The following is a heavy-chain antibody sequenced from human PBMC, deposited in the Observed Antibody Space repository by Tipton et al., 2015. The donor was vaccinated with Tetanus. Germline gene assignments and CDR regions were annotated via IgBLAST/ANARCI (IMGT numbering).Heavy chain of an antibody. CDR2: ISSGSGNTK. J-gene: IGHJ4*02. Sequence: SLRLSCAASGFTFSTYNMNWVRQAPGKGLEWVSFISSGSGNTKYYTDSVKGRFTIARDNAKNSLYLQMHNLRDEDTAVYYCAREPELPLQMGFEYWGQGVLVTVSS. CDR1: GFTFSTYN. D-gene: IGHD3-10*01. V-gene: IGHV3-48*02. CDR3: AREPELPLQMGFEY.